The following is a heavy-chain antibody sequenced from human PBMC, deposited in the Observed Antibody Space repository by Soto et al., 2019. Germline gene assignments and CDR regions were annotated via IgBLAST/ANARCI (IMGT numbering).Heavy chain of an antibody. Sequence: EVQLVESGGGLVQPGGSLRLSCAASGFRFAGHWMSWVRQAPGKGLEWVANIGPDGGKQYYVDSVKGRFTISRDNAKNSLYLQMISLRVEDTAVYYCARDRQVTTFIFDYWGQGTLLTVSS. J-gene: IGHJ4*02. V-gene: IGHV3-7*01. CDR1: GFRFAGHW. CDR3: ARDRQVTTFIFDY. CDR2: IGPDGGKQ. D-gene: IGHD4-17*01.